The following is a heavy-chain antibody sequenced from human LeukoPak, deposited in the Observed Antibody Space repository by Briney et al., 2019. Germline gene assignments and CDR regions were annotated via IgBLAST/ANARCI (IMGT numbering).Heavy chain of an antibody. J-gene: IGHJ5*01. CDR1: GDSITDSGWS. D-gene: IGHD3-3*01. CDR3: ARLTLTGVGGRGWFDS. Sequence: PSETLSLTCFVSGDSITDSGWSWGWVRQPPGKRLEWIETLPYDENVSDRGMPSYDQSLKSRVTISADTSKNHLSLKLISVTAADTASYDCARLTLTGVGGRGWFDSWGQGALVIVSS. V-gene: IGHV4-39*02. CDR2: VSDRGMP.